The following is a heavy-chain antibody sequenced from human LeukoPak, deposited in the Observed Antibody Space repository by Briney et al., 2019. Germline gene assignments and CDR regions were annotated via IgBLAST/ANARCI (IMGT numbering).Heavy chain of an antibody. D-gene: IGHD1-26*01. Sequence: GASVKVSCKASGYTFTSYDINWVRQATGQGLERMGWMNPNSGNTGYAQKFQGRVTMTRNTSISTAYMELSSLRSEDTAVYYCARGGRGSYYRSTYGYWGQGTLVTVSS. J-gene: IGHJ4*02. CDR2: MNPNSGNT. CDR1: GYTFTSYD. V-gene: IGHV1-8*01. CDR3: ARGGRGSYYRSTYGY.